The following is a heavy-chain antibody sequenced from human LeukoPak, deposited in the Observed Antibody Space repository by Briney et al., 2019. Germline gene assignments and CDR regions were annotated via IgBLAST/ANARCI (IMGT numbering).Heavy chain of an antibody. CDR1: GGSISSYY. V-gene: IGHV4-59*01. J-gene: IGHJ3*02. Sequence: SETLSLTCTVSGGSISSYYWSWIRQPPGKGLEWIGYIYYSGSTNYNPSLKSRVTISVDTSKNQFSLKLSSVTAADTAVYYCARTLYGDYGFDAFDIWGQGTMATVSS. CDR3: ARTLYGDYGFDAFDI. D-gene: IGHD4-17*01. CDR2: IYYSGST.